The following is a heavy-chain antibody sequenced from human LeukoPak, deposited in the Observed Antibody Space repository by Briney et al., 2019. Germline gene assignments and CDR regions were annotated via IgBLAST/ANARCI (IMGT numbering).Heavy chain of an antibody. V-gene: IGHV7-4-1*02. CDR1: GYTFTNYA. Sequence: GASVKVSCKASGYTFTNYAMNWVRQAPGQGLDWMGLIHTNTGNPTYPHGFTGRLVYSLDTSVRTAYLQISNLKDGDTAVYYFATDYGDYASSAFAIWGQGTMVTVSS. CDR2: IHTNTGNP. D-gene: IGHD4-17*01. J-gene: IGHJ3*02. CDR3: ATDYGDYASSAFAI.